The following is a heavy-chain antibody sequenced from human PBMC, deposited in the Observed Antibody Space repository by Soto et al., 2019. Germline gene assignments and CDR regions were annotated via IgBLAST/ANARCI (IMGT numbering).Heavy chain of an antibody. J-gene: IGHJ4*02. CDR2: VSHDGRNT. V-gene: IGHV3-30*18. CDR1: GFTFSDYA. D-gene: IGHD6-19*01. CDR3: AKGVRQWLVTSDFNY. Sequence: VQLVESGGGVVQPGRSLRLSCAASGFTFSDYAMHWFRQAPGKGLERVAVVSHDGRNTHYADSLKGRFTISRDSSKNTVSLAMTSLRAEDTAVYYCAKGVRQWLVTSDFNYWGQGALVTVSS.